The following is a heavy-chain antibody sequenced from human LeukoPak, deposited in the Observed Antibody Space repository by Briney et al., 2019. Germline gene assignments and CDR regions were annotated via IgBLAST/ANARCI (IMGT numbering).Heavy chain of an antibody. Sequence: GGSLRLSCAASGFIFSSKWMSWVRQAPGKGLEWVANINHDGSEKYYVDSVKGRFTISRDNAKNSLYLQMNSLRAEDTAMYYCARVSGSRNYYFGAFDIWGQGTMVTVSS. J-gene: IGHJ3*02. CDR3: ARVSGSRNYYFGAFDI. CDR2: INHDGSEK. V-gene: IGHV3-7*01. D-gene: IGHD3-10*01. CDR1: GFIFSSKW.